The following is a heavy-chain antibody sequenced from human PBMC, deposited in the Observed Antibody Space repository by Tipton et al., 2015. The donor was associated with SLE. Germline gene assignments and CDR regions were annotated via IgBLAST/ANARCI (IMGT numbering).Heavy chain of an antibody. CDR1: GGTFSSYA. J-gene: IGHJ4*02. V-gene: IGHV1-8*02. D-gene: IGHD3-3*01. CDR2: MNPNSGNT. CDR3: ARGPPDFWSGYYPFGY. Sequence: QSGAEVKKPGSSVKVSCKASGGTFSSYAISWVRQATGQGLEWMGWMNPNSGNTGYAQKFQGRVTMTRNTSISTAYMELSSLRSEDTAVYYCARGPPDFWSGYYPFGYWGQGTLVTVSS.